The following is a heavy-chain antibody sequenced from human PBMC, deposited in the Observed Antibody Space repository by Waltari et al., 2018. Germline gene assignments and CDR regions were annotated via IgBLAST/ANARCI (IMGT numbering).Heavy chain of an antibody. J-gene: IGHJ3*01. CDR1: GGSITNNRHY. V-gene: IGHV4-39*01. D-gene: IGHD3-16*01. CDR2: ISYTGAT. Sequence: QLHLQESGAGLVKPSETLSLTCSVSGGSITNNRHYWAWIRQPPGKGLEWTATISYTGATYNNPSLKSRVTISGDTSKNQFSLKLNSVTAADTAVYYCATYVGASIGTAAFDVWGQGTMVTVSS. CDR3: ATYVGASIGTAAFDV.